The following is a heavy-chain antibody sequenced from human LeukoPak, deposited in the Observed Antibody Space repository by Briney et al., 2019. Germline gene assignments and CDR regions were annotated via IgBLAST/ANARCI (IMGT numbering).Heavy chain of an antibody. D-gene: IGHD3-10*01. CDR3: ARPSAGGLITRFDY. CDR1: GGSISSSNYY. J-gene: IGHJ4*02. CDR2: IYYSGST. Sequence: PSETLSLTCTVSGGSISSSNYYWGWIRQPPGKGLEWIGSIYYSGSTYYNPSLKSRVTISVDTSKNQFSLKLSSVTAADTAVYYCARPSAGGLITRFDYWGQGTLVTVSS. V-gene: IGHV4-39*01.